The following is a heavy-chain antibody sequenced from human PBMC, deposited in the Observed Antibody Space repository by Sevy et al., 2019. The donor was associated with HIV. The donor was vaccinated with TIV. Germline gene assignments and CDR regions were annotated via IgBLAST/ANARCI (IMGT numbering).Heavy chain of an antibody. V-gene: IGHV3-30-3*01. D-gene: IGHD5-12*01. CDR1: GFTFSSYA. CDR2: ISYDGSNK. Sequence: GGSQRLSCAASGFTFSSYAMHWVRQAPGKGLEWVAVISYDGSNKYYADSVKGRFTISRDNSKNTLYLQMNSLRAEDTAVYYCARDPLAMATIGGYFDYWGQGTLVTVSS. CDR3: ARDPLAMATIGGYFDY. J-gene: IGHJ4*02.